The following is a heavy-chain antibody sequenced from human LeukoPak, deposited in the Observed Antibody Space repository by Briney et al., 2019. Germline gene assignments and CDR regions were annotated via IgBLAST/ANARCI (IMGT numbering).Heavy chain of an antibody. V-gene: IGHV3-23*01. CDR2: VSGSGGST. CDR1: GFTFSSYA. CDR3: ARGACSSTSCYLDGY. D-gene: IGHD2-2*01. Sequence: AGSLRLSCAASGFTFSSYAMSWVRQAPGKGLEWVSVVSGSGGSTFYADTVKGRFTISRDKSKNTLYLQMNSLRAEDTAVYYCARGACSSTSCYLDGYWGQGTLVTVSS. J-gene: IGHJ4*02.